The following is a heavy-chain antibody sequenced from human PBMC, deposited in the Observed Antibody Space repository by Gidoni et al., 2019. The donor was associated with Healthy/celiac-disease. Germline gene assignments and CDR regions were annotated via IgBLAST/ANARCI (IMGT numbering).Heavy chain of an antibody. Sequence: QLQLQESGPGLVKPSETLSLTCTVSGGSISSSSSYWGWIRQPPGKGLEWIGSIYYSGSTYYNPSLKSRVTISVDTSKNQFSLKLSSVTAADTAVYYCARHGQRGLITIAARNDAFDIWGQGTMVTVSS. J-gene: IGHJ3*02. CDR3: ARHGQRGLITIAARNDAFDI. CDR1: GGSISSSSSY. D-gene: IGHD6-6*01. V-gene: IGHV4-39*01. CDR2: IYYSGST.